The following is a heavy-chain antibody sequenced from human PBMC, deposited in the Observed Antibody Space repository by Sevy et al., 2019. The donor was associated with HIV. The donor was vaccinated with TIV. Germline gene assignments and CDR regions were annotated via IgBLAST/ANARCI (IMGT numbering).Heavy chain of an antibody. CDR2: VYYTGGT. CDR3: ARRNDFDI. Sequence: SETLSLTCTVSGGSINSDHWNWIRQPPGKGLEWIGYVYYTGGTNYNPSLMNRVTISVDRTKNQFSLKLTSVAAADTAGYYGARRNDFDIWGQGTMVTVSS. J-gene: IGHJ3*02. V-gene: IGHV4-59*08. CDR1: GGSINSDH.